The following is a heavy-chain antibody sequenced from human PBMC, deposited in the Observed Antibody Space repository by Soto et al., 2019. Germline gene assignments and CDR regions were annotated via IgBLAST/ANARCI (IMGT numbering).Heavy chain of an antibody. CDR1: GGSISSGGYY. Sequence: SETLSLTCTVSGGSISSGGYYWSWIRQHPGKGLEWIGYIYYSGSTYYNPSLKSRVTISVDTSKNQFSLKLSSVTAADTAVYYCARDVERRGYFDYWGQGTLVTVSS. D-gene: IGHD1-26*01. CDR3: ARDVERRGYFDY. V-gene: IGHV4-31*03. J-gene: IGHJ4*02. CDR2: IYYSGST.